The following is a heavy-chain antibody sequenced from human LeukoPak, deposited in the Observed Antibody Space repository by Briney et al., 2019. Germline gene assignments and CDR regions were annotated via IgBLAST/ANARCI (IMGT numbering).Heavy chain of an antibody. Sequence: ASVKVSCKASGGTFSSYAISWVRQAPGQGLEWMGGIIPIFGTANYAQKFQGRVMITTDESTSTAYMELSSLRSEDTAVYYCARTRYCSSTSCYYYFDYWGQGTLVTVSS. D-gene: IGHD2-2*01. CDR2: IIPIFGTA. J-gene: IGHJ4*02. V-gene: IGHV1-69*05. CDR3: ARTRYCSSTSCYYYFDY. CDR1: GGTFSSYA.